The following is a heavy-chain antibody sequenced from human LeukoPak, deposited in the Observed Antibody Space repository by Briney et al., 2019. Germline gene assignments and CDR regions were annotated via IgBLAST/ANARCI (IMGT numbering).Heavy chain of an antibody. V-gene: IGHV3-15*01. CDR1: GFTFSNAW. Sequence: KPGGSLRLSCAASGFTFSNAWMSWVRQAPGKGLEWVGRIKSKTDGGTTDYAAPVKGRFTISRDDSKNTLSLQLNSLKTEDTAVYYCTTDDYGDYAGFPHWGQGTLVTVSS. CDR3: TTDDYGDYAGFPH. J-gene: IGHJ1*01. D-gene: IGHD4-17*01. CDR2: IKSKTDGGTT.